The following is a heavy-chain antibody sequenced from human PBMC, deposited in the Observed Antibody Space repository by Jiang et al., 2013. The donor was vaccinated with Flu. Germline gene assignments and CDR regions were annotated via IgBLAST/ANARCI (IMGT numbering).Heavy chain of an antibody. J-gene: IGHJ3*02. D-gene: IGHD4-11*01. CDR3: ARDLHSDFWPRDAFDI. CDR2: ISSSTSSI. CDR1: GFTLSSRS. V-gene: IGHV3-48*02. Sequence: QLVESGGGLVQPGGSLRLSCAASGFTLSSRSMNWVRQVPGKGLEWISYISSSTSSIYYADSVKGRFTISRDNAKNSLYLQMNSLRDEDTAVYYCARDLHSDFWPRDAFDIWGQGTMVTVSS.